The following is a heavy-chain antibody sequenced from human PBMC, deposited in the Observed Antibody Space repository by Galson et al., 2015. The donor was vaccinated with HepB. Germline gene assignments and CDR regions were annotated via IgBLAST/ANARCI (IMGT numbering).Heavy chain of an antibody. CDR1: GYTLTELS. V-gene: IGHV1-24*01. D-gene: IGHD5-18*01. Sequence: SVKVSCKVSGYTLTELSMHWVRQAPGKGLEWMGGFDPEDGETIYAQKFQGRVTMTEDTSTDTAYMELSSLRSEDTTIYFCAREAHADTTMVTPFDYWGQGTLVTVSS. J-gene: IGHJ4*02. CDR3: AREAHADTTMVTPFDY. CDR2: FDPEDGET.